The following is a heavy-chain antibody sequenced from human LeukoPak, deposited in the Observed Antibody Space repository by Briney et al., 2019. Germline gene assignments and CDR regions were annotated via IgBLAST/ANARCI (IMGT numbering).Heavy chain of an antibody. CDR3: AKDLYGDYDFDC. CDR2: IYYRGST. V-gene: IGHV4-59*01. J-gene: IGHJ4*02. D-gene: IGHD4-17*01. CDR1: GGSISSYY. Sequence: SETLSLTCTVSGGSISSYYWSWIRQPPGKGLEWIGYIYYRGSTNYNPSLKSRVTISVDTSKNQFSLKLSSVTAADTAVYYCAKDLYGDYDFDCWGQGTLVTVSS.